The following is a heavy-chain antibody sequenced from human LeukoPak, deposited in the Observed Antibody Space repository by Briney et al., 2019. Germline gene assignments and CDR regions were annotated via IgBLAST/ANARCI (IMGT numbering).Heavy chain of an antibody. Sequence: GGSLRLFCAASGFTFSSYEMNWVRQAPGKGLEWVSYISSSGSTIYYADSVKGRFTISRDNAKNSLYLQMNSLRAEDTAVYYCSLVGATSDYYYGMDVWGQGTTVTVSS. CDR2: ISSSGSTI. CDR1: GFTFSSYE. CDR3: SLVGATSDYYYGMDV. J-gene: IGHJ6*02. V-gene: IGHV3-48*03. D-gene: IGHD1-26*01.